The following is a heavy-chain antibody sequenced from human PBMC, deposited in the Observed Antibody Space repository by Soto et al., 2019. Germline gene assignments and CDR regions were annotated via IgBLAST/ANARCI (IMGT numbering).Heavy chain of an antibody. D-gene: IGHD7-27*01. J-gene: IGHJ3*02. V-gene: IGHV4-39*01. CDR3: ARPALLTGGIQDAFDI. Sequence: SETLSLTCTVSGGSISSSSYYWGWIRQPPGKGLEWIGSIYYSGSTYYNPSLKSRVTISVDTSKNQFSLKLSSVTAADTAVYYCARPALLTGGIQDAFDIWGQGTMVTVSS. CDR1: GGSISSSSYY. CDR2: IYYSGST.